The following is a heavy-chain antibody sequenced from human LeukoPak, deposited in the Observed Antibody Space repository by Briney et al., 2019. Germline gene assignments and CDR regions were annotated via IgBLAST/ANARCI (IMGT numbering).Heavy chain of an antibody. V-gene: IGHV3-21*01. CDR1: GFTLSTYW. CDR2: INSNGYYI. CDR3: ARAPFQLPYYYYYMDV. Sequence: PGGSLRLSCAASGFTLSTYWMSWVRQAPGKGLEWVSSINSNGYYIYYADSVEGRFTISRDNAKNSLYLQMNSLRAEDTAVYYCARAPFQLPYYYYYMDVWGKGTTVTISS. J-gene: IGHJ6*03. D-gene: IGHD2-2*01.